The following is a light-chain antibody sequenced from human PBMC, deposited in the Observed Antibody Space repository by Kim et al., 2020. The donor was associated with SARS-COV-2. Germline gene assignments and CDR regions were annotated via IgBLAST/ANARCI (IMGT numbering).Light chain of an antibody. J-gene: IGLJ2*01. CDR3: CSYAGSSTLI. V-gene: IGLV2-23*02. CDR2: EVS. Sequence: GQSITISCTGTSSDVRNYNLVSWYQQHPGKAPKLMIYEVSKRPSGISNRFSASNSGNTASLTISGLLAEDEADYYCCSYAGSSTLIFGGGTKLTVL. CDR1: SSDVRNYNL.